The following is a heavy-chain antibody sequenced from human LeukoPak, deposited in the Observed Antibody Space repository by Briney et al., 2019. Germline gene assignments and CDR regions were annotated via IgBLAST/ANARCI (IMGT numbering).Heavy chain of an antibody. Sequence: GGSLRLSCAASGFTFTAYTINWVRQAPGKGLEWVSYISGSTTDIYYADSVKGRFTISRDNAKNSLYLQMNSLRADDTAVYYCARVRVATTGRYDALNLWGQGTMVTVSS. CDR1: GFTFTAYT. V-gene: IGHV3-21*03. D-gene: IGHD5-12*01. J-gene: IGHJ3*01. CDR2: ISGSTTDI. CDR3: ARVRVATTGRYDALNL.